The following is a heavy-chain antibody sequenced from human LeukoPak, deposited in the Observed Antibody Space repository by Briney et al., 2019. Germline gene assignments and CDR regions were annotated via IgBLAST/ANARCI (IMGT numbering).Heavy chain of an antibody. CDR2: INPNSGGT. Sequence: ASVKVSCKASGYTFTGYYMHWVRQAPGQGLEWTGRINPNSGGTNYAQKFQGRVTMTRDTSISTAYMELSRLRSDDTAVYYCATLLYYYDSSGYFFDYWGQGTLVTVSS. CDR1: GYTFTGYY. CDR3: ATLLYYYDSSGYFFDY. D-gene: IGHD3-22*01. V-gene: IGHV1-2*06. J-gene: IGHJ4*02.